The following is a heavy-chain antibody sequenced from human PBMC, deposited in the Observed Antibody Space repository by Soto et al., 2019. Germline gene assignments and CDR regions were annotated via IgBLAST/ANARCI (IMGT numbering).Heavy chain of an antibody. CDR1: GFNFNTYS. CDR2: ISASGAYK. D-gene: IGHD1-26*01. J-gene: IGHJ6*02. CDR3: AGERSALPGARDAMDV. Sequence: EVRLVESGGGLVKPGGSLRVSCAASGFNFNTYSMNWVRQAPGKGLQWVSFISASGAYKYYADSVRGRFTISRDNAKKSVFLEMNSLTADHTAIYYCAGERSALPGARDAMDVWGQGTTVTVSS. V-gene: IGHV3-21*02.